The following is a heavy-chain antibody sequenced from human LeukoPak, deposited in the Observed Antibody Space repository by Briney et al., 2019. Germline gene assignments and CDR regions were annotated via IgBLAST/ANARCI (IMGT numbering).Heavy chain of an antibody. CDR1: GYTFTNYG. CDR2: ISAYSGNT. Sequence: ASVKVSCKASGYTFTNYGISWVRQAPGQGLEWMGWISAYSGNTNYAQNLQGRVTMTTHTSTSTAYMELRSLRSDDTAVYYCARGRDYYDSSGSDYWGQGTLVTVSS. D-gene: IGHD3-22*01. CDR3: ARGRDYYDSSGSDY. J-gene: IGHJ4*02. V-gene: IGHV1-18*01.